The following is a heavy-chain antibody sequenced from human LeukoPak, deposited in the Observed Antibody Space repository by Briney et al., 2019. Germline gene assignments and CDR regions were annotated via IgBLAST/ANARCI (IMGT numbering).Heavy chain of an antibody. Sequence: LRLSCAASGFTFSSYWMSWVRQAPGKGLEWEANIKQDGSEKYYVDSVKGRFTISRDNAKNSLYLQMNSLRAEDTALYYCARERLGIDYWGQGTLVTVSS. D-gene: IGHD7-27*01. J-gene: IGHJ4*02. CDR1: GFTFSSYW. CDR2: IKQDGSEK. CDR3: ARERLGIDY. V-gene: IGHV3-7*01.